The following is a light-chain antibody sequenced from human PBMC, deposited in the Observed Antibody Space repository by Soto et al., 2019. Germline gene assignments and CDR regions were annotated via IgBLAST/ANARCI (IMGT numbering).Light chain of an antibody. V-gene: IGKV3-11*01. CDR3: QQRSNWHMYT. CDR1: QSVSSY. J-gene: IGKJ2*01. CDR2: DAS. Sequence: EIVLTQSPATLSLSPGERATLSCRASQSVSSYLAWYQQKPGQAPRLLIYDASNRATGIPARFSGSGSWTDFTLTISSLEPEDFAVYYCQQRSNWHMYTFGQGTKREIK.